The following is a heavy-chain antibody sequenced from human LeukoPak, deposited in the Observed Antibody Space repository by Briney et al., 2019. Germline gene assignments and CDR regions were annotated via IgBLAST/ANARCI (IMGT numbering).Heavy chain of an antibody. CDR1: GFTFTTYW. CDR3: ARPLLYYYGSETYFWFDP. Sequence: GGSLRLSCAASGFTFTTYWMGWVRQAPGKGLEWVASIKQDGSEKYYVDSVKGRFTISRDNAENSLYLQMNSLRADDTAFYYCARPLLYYYGSETYFWFDPWGQGTLVTVSS. V-gene: IGHV3-7*01. CDR2: IKQDGSEK. D-gene: IGHD3-10*01. J-gene: IGHJ5*02.